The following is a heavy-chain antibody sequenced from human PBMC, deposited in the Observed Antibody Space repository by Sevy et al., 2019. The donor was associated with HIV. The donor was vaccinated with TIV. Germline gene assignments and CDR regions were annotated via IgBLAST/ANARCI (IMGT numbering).Heavy chain of an antibody. CDR1: GYTFTSYG. V-gene: IGHV1-18*01. J-gene: IGHJ6*03. CDR3: ARDRTIFGVVITHYYYYMDV. CDR2: ISAYNGNT. D-gene: IGHD3-3*01. Sequence: ASVKVSCKASGYTFTSYGISWVRQAPGQGLEWMGWISAYNGNTNYAQTLQGRVTMTTDTSTSTAYMELRSLRSDDTAVYYCARDRTIFGVVITHYYYYMDVWGKGTTVTVSS.